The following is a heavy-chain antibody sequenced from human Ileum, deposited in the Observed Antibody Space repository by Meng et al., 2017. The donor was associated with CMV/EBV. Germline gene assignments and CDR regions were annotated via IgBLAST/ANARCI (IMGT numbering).Heavy chain of an antibody. J-gene: IGHJ6*02. CDR3: GRDPGLPNGIHV. CDR2: IYVDGRST. V-gene: IGHV3-23*03. Sequence: GESLKISCVASGITFSTYAMSWVRQAPGKGLEWVAVIYVDGRSTHYADSVKGRFTISRDNAKNTLYLQMNSLRPEDTAVYYCGRDPGLPNGIHVWGQGTTVTVSS. CDR1: GITFSTYA. D-gene: IGHD1-1*01.